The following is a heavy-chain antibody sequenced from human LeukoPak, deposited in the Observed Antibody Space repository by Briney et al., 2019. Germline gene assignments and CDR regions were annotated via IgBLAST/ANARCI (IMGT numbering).Heavy chain of an antibody. CDR3: ARGESGWAHFDY. D-gene: IGHD6-19*01. Sequence: GGSLRLSCAASGFTFSSYWMSWVRQAPGKGLEWVAVISYDGSNKYYADSVKGRFTISRDNSKNTLYLQMNSLRAEDTAVYYCARGESGWAHFDYWGQGTLVTVSS. J-gene: IGHJ4*02. CDR1: GFTFSSYW. V-gene: IGHV3-30-3*01. CDR2: ISYDGSNK.